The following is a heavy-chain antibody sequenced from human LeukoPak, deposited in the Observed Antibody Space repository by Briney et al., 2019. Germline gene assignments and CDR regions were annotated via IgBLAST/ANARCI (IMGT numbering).Heavy chain of an antibody. V-gene: IGHV4-4*07. CDR1: GGSISSYY. D-gene: IGHD3-22*01. Sequence: SETLSLTCTVSGGSISSYYWSWIRQPAGKGLEWIGRIYTSGSTNYNPSLKSRVTMSVDTSKNQFSLKLSSVTAADTAVYYCARFTYYYDSSGYRGNWFDPWGQGTLVTVSS. J-gene: IGHJ5*02. CDR3: ARFTYYYDSSGYRGNWFDP. CDR2: IYTSGST.